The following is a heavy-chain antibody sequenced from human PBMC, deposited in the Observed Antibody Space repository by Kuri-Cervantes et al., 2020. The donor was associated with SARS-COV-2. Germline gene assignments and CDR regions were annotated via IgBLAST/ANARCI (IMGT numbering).Heavy chain of an antibody. CDR2: ISGSGGST. J-gene: IGHJ4*01. CDR3: AKDYGSGGYYV. V-gene: IGHV3-23*01. Sequence: GESLKISCAASGFTFSSYAMSWVRQAPGKGLEWVSAISGSGGSTYYADSVKGRFTISRDNSKNTLYLQMSSLRAEDTAVYYCAKDYGSGGYYVWGHGTLVTVSS. D-gene: IGHD3-22*01. CDR1: GFTFSSYA.